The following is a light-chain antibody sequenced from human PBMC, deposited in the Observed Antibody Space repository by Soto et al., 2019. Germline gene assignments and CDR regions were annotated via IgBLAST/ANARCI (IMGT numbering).Light chain of an antibody. CDR2: EVG. V-gene: IGLV2-14*01. CDR1: SSDIGAYNY. J-gene: IGLJ3*02. Sequence: QSALTQPASVSGSPGQSITISCTGTSSDIGAYNYVSWYQQHPGKAPTLMIYEVGNRPSGASNCFSGSKSGNTASLTISGLQAEDEADYYCSSYTTSSTWVFGGGTKLTVL. CDR3: SSYTTSSTWV.